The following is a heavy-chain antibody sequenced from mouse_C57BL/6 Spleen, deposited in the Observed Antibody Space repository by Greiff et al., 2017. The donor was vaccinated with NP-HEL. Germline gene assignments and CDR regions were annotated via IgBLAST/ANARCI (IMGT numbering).Heavy chain of an antibody. CDR3: ARGGYDGIAY. Sequence: VQLQQSGAVLVKPGASVKMSCKASGYTFTSYWITWVKQRPGQGLEWIGAIYPGSGSTNYNEKFKSKATLTVDTSSSTAYMQLSSLTSEDSAFYYCARGGYDGIAYWGQGTLVTVSA. D-gene: IGHD1-1*01. CDR2: IYPGSGST. CDR1: GYTFTSYW. V-gene: IGHV1-55*01. J-gene: IGHJ3*01.